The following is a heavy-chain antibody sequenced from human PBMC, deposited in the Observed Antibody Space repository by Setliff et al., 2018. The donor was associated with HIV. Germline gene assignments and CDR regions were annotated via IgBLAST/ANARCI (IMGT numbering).Heavy chain of an antibody. CDR2: IASSGST. V-gene: IGHV4-39*07. CDR3: SRDPHYFDTSGHYSWFYFDY. Sequence: SENLSLTCTVSGGSMTSSNYYWGWIRQSPGRGLEWIGSIASSGSTTYHPSLRSRVTVAAATSKNQSSLKLTAVTAADTAVYFCSRDPHYFDTSGHYSWFYFDYWGQGTLVTVSS. CDR1: GGSMTSSNYY. D-gene: IGHD3-22*01. J-gene: IGHJ4*02.